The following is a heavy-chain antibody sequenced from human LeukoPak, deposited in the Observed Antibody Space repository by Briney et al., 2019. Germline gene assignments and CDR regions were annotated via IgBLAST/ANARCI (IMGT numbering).Heavy chain of an antibody. CDR2: VYCSGST. D-gene: IGHD4-17*01. V-gene: IGHV4-59*01. CDR3: ARDDYGDYFDY. CDR1: GGSISSYY. Sequence: SETLSLTCTVSGGSISSYYWSWIRQPPGKGLEWIGYVYCSGSTNYNPSLKSRVTISVDTSKNQFSLKLSSVTAADTAVYYCARDDYGDYFDYWGQGTLDTVSS. J-gene: IGHJ4*02.